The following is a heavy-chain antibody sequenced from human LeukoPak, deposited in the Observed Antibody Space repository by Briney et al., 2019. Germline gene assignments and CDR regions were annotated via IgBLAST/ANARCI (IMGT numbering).Heavy chain of an antibody. V-gene: IGHV5-51*01. Sequence: GESLKISWKGSGYSFTNYWIAWVRQMPGKGLEVMGIIYTGDSDTRYSPLFQGQVTISAHESLSTAYLQWRSLKASDTAMYYCASPPEYGDWGYFEHWGQGTLVTVSS. D-gene: IGHD4-17*01. J-gene: IGHJ4*02. CDR3: ASPPEYGDWGYFEH. CDR2: IYTGDSDT. CDR1: GYSFTNYW.